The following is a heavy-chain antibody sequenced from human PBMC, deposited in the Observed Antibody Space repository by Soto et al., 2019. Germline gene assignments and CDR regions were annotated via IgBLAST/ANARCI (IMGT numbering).Heavy chain of an antibody. CDR2: IIPIFGTP. CDR1: GGSFSDYA. Sequence: SVKVSCKAFGGSFSDYAISWVRQAPGQGLEWMGGIIPIFGTPNYAQKFQDRVTFTAHESTNTAYMELSRLTSEETAVYYCARDRAPRGWSYLDLWGQGTQVTVSS. D-gene: IGHD2-15*01. J-gene: IGHJ4*02. CDR3: ARDRAPRGWSYLDL. V-gene: IGHV1-69*13.